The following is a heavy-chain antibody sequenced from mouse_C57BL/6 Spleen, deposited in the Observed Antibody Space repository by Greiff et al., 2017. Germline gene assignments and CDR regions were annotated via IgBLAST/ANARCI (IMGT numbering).Heavy chain of an antibody. D-gene: IGHD1-1*01. CDR2: IDPENGDT. J-gene: IGHJ2*01. CDR3: TTSTVVAPDY. V-gene: IGHV14-4*01. CDR1: GFNIKDDY. Sequence: EVKLMESGAELVRPGASVKLSCTASGFNIKDDYMHWVKQRPEQGLEWIGWIDPENGDTEYASKFQGKATITADTSSNTAYLQLSSLTSEDTAVYYCTTSTVVAPDYWGQGTTLTVSS.